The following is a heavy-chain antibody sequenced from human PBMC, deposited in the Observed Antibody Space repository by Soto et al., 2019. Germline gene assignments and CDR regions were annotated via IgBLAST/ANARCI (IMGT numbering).Heavy chain of an antibody. CDR3: ARPYCTVGRGYLYYYGRDV. V-gene: IGHV3-30-3*01. CDR1: GFTFSLYA. J-gene: IGHJ6*02. CDR2: VSSDGSVK. D-gene: IGHD2-8*02. Sequence: QVQLVESGGGVVQPGGSLRLSCAASGFTFSLYAIHWVRRAPGKGLEWVAVVSSDGSVKYYGNSVRGRFTVSRDNSKNTLSMQINNLRTEDTAVYYCARPYCTVGRGYLYYYGRDVWGPGTTVAVSS.